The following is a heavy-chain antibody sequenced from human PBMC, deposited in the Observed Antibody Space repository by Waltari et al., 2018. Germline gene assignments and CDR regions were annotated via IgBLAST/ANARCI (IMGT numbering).Heavy chain of an antibody. D-gene: IGHD3-3*01. CDR1: GYSISSGYY. CDR2: IYHSGST. V-gene: IGHV4-38-2*01. CDR3: ARVGFWSGYYQLDWFDP. J-gene: IGHJ5*02. Sequence: QVQLQESGPGLVKPSETLSLTCAVSGYSISSGYYWGWIRQPPGKGLEWIGSIYHSGSTYYNPSLKSRVTISVDTSKNQFSLKLSSVTAADTAVYYCARVGFWSGYYQLDWFDPWGQGTLVTVSS.